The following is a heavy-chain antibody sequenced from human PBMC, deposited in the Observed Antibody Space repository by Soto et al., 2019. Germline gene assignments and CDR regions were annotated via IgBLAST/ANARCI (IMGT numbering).Heavy chain of an antibody. CDR3: ARDRGGNQRITLFGVVHQEAQS. D-gene: IGHD3-3*01. V-gene: IGHV3-30-3*01. J-gene: IGHJ5*02. CDR2: ISYDGSNK. CDR1: GFTLSDHY. Sequence: GGSLRLSCAGSGFTLSDHYIDWVRQAPGKGLEWVAVISYDGSNKYYADSVKGRFTISRDNSKNTLYLQMNSLRAEDTAVYYCARDRGGNQRITLFGVVHQEAQSWGQGTLVTVSS.